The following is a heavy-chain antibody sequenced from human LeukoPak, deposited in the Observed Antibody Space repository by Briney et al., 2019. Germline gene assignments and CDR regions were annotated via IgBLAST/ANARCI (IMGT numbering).Heavy chain of an antibody. CDR2: ISAYNGNT. CDR1: GYTFTSYG. J-gene: IGHJ4*02. Sequence: ASVKVSCKASGYTFTSYGISWVRQAPGQGLEWMGWISAYNGNTNYAQKLQGRVTMTTDTSTSTAYMELRSLRSDDTAVYYCARVTITMVRGVIIPIDYWGQGTLVTVSS. CDR3: ARVTITMVRGVIIPIDY. V-gene: IGHV1-18*01. D-gene: IGHD3-10*01.